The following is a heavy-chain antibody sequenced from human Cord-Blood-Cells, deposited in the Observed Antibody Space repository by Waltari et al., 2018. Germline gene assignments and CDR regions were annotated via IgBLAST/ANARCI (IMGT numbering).Heavy chain of an antibody. CDR1: GGSISSHY. V-gene: IGHV4-59*11. CDR2: FFDRGST. D-gene: IGHD5-18*01. Sequence: QVQLQESGPGLVKPSETLSLTCTVSGGSISSHYWSWIRQPPGKGLEWIGYFFDRGSTNYNPPLRSRITISVDTAKNQCPGDLSSVTAADTAVYYCARSVEMVTIFDYWGQGTLVTVSS. CDR3: ARSVEMVTIFDY. J-gene: IGHJ4*02.